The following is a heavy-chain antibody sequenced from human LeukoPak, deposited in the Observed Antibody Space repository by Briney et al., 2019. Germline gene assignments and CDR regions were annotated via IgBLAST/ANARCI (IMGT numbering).Heavy chain of an antibody. CDR2: IYYRGST. Sequence: SETLSLTCTVSGGSISSYYWSWIRQPPGKGLEWIGYIYYRGSTNYNPSLKSRVTISVDTSKNQFSLKLSSVTAADTAVYYCARTTLGVVISRQNYYYYYMDVWGKGTTVTVSS. J-gene: IGHJ6*03. CDR3: ARTTLGVVISRQNYYYYYMDV. D-gene: IGHD3-3*01. CDR1: GGSISSYY. V-gene: IGHV4-59*01.